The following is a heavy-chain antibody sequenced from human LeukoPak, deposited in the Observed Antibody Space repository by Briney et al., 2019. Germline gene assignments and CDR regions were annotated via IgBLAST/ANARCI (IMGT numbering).Heavy chain of an antibody. V-gene: IGHV4-59*01. J-gene: IGHJ1*01. CDR2: IYHSGST. CDR1: GGSISTYY. Sequence: SETLSLTCTVSGGSISTYYWSWIRQPPGKGLEWIGYIYHSGSTNYNPSLKSRVTISVDTSKNQFSPNLSSVTAADTAVYYCARVDYYDRSGYYHEYFQHWGQGTLVTVSS. CDR3: ARVDYYDRSGYYHEYFQH. D-gene: IGHD3-22*01.